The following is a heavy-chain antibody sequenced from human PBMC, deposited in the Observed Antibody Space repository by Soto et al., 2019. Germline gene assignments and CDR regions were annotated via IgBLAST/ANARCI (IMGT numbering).Heavy chain of an antibody. V-gene: IGHV3-30*18. CDR1: GFTFSSYG. D-gene: IGHD3-10*01. Sequence: QVQLVESGGGVVQPGRSLRLSCAASGFTFSSYGMHWVRQAPGKGLEWVAVISYDGSNKYYADSVKGRFTISIDNSKNRMCLQMNRLRAEDTDVYYCAKDTLALWYGELLVPYFDYWGQGTLVTVSS. CDR3: AKDTLALWYGELLVPYFDY. CDR2: ISYDGSNK. J-gene: IGHJ4*02.